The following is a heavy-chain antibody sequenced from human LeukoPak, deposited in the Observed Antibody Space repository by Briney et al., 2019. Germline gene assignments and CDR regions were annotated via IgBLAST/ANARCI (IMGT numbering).Heavy chain of an antibody. V-gene: IGHV4-59*12. CDR2: IYYSGST. Sequence: SETLSLTCTVSGGSISSYYWSWIRQPPGKGLEWIGYIYYSGSTNYNPSLKSRVTISVDKSKNQFSLKLSSVTAADTAVYYCARKYPPTYYFDYWGQGTLVTVSS. J-gene: IGHJ4*02. CDR1: GGSISSYY. D-gene: IGHD2/OR15-2a*01. CDR3: ARKYPPTYYFDY.